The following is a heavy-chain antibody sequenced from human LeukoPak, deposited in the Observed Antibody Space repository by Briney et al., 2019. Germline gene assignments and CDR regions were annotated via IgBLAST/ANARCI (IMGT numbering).Heavy chain of an antibody. J-gene: IGHJ4*02. CDR2: ISGSGGSR. CDR1: WFTFNSHA. CDR3: ANSLSDSVLGEGPFDY. D-gene: IGHD2-8*02. Sequence: GGALRLSRAASWFTFNSHALSWVPPGPGQGLGWVSAISGSGGSRYYADSVKVRFTISRDNSKTTLYLQMNSLRAEDTAVYYCANSLSDSVLGEGPFDYWGQGTLVTVSS. V-gene: IGHV3-23*01.